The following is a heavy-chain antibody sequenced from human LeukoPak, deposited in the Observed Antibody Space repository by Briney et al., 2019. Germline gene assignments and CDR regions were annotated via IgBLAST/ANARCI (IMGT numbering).Heavy chain of an antibody. J-gene: IGHJ6*04. Sequence: GESLKISCKGSGYSFTSHWIGWVRQMPGKGLEWMGIIDPSDSDIRYNLSLEGQVTISAGRSISTSYLQWSSLKASDTAIYYCARSSASYHFAMDVWGKGTAVTVSS. CDR2: IDPSDSDI. CDR1: GYSFTSHW. D-gene: IGHD3-10*01. CDR3: ARSSASYHFAMDV. V-gene: IGHV5-51*01.